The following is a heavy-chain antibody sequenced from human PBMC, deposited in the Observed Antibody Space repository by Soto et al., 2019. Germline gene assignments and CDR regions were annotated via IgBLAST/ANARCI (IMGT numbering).Heavy chain of an antibody. CDR1: GVTFSNHG. CDR3: ARADYGDPTSINY. V-gene: IGHV3-30*03. D-gene: IGHD4-17*01. Sequence: GGSLRLSCVGSGVTFSNHGMHWVRQAPGKGLEWVAVISYDGNNKYYADSVKGRFTISRDNSKNTLYLQMNSLRAEDTAVYYCARADYGDPTSINYWGQGTLVTVSS. CDR2: ISYDGNNK. J-gene: IGHJ4*02.